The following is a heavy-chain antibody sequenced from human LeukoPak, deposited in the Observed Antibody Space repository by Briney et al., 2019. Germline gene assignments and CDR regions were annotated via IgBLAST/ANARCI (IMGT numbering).Heavy chain of an antibody. CDR2: MNPNSGNT. D-gene: IGHD2-8*01. Sequence: GASVKVSCKASGYTFTSYDINWVRQATGQGLEWMGWMNPNSGNTGYAQKFQGRVTMTRNTSISTAYMELSSLRSEDTAVYYCAKDQDRLGNHPGVCDYWGQGTLVTVSS. J-gene: IGHJ4*02. V-gene: IGHV1-8*01. CDR3: AKDQDRLGNHPGVCDY. CDR1: GYTFTSYD.